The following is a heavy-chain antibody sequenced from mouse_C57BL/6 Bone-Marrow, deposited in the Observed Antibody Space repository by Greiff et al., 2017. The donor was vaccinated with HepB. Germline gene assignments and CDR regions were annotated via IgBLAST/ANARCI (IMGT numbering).Heavy chain of an antibody. D-gene: IGHD2-10*02. CDR3: ARGTRGYGNYDY. CDR1: GYAFSSYW. J-gene: IGHJ2*01. Sequence: QVQLQQSGAELVKPGASVKISCKASGYAFSSYWMNWVKQRPGKGLEWIGQIYPGDGDTNYNGKFKGKATLTADKSSSTAYMQLSSLTSEDSAAYFCARGTRGYGNYDYWGQGTTLTVSS. V-gene: IGHV1-80*01. CDR2: IYPGDGDT.